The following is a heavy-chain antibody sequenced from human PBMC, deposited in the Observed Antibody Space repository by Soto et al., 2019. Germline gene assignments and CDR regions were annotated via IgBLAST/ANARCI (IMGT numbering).Heavy chain of an antibody. CDR1: GFTFSSYA. V-gene: IGHV3-30-3*01. Sequence: GSLRLSCAASGFTFSSYAMHWVRQAPGKGLEWVAVISYDGSNKYYADSVKGRFTISRDNSKNTLYLQMNSLRAEDTSVYYCVRGSLYNFDSSGTELWFDPWGQGALVTVSS. J-gene: IGHJ5*02. CDR2: ISYDGSNK. D-gene: IGHD6-19*01. CDR3: VRGSLYNFDSSGTELWFDP.